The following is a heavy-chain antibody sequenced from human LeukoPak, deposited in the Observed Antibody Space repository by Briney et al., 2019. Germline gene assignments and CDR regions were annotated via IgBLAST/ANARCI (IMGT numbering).Heavy chain of an antibody. CDR1: GFTVSSNY. D-gene: IGHD6-13*01. Sequence: GGSLRLSCAASGFTVSSNYMSGVHQAPGKGLEWVSVIYSGGSTYYADSVKGRFTISRDNSKNTLYLQMNSLRAEDTAVYYCARVRYSSSWLDYWGQGTLVTVSS. CDR2: IYSGGST. V-gene: IGHV3-53*01. J-gene: IGHJ4*02. CDR3: ARVRYSSSWLDY.